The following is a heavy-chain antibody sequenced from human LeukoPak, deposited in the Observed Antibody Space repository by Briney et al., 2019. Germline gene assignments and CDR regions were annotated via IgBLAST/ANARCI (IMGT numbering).Heavy chain of an antibody. J-gene: IGHJ4*02. CDR2: INTDGTTT. D-gene: IGHD3-10*01. CDR1: GFTFSSYW. Sequence: GGSLRLSCAASGFTFSSYWMHWVRQAPGKGLVWVSRINTDGTTTTYADSVKGRFTISRDNSNNALYLQMDSLRPEDTAVYYCAKSRAALVVRGVGPHSWGQGTLVTVSS. CDR3: AKSRAALVVRGVGPHS. V-gene: IGHV3-74*01.